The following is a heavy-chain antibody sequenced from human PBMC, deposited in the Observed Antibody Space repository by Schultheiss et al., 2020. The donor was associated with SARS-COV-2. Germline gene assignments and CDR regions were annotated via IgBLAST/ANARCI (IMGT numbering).Heavy chain of an antibody. J-gene: IGHJ6*02. V-gene: IGHV2-70*18. D-gene: IGHD2-21*01. CDR3: ARNVVVNGMDV. CDR2: IYWDDDK. CDR1: GGSISSYY. Sequence: TLSLTCAVSGGSISSYYWSWIRQPPGKALEWLALIYWDDDKRYSTSLKTRLTISKDTSKNQVVLTMTNMDPVDTATYYCARNVVVNGMDVWGQGTTVTVSS.